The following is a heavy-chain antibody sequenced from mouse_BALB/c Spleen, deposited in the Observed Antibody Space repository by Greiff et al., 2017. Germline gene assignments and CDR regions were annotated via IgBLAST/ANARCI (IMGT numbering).Heavy chain of an antibody. D-gene: IGHD2-2*01. CDR2: SRNKANDYTT. V-gene: IGHV7-1*02. CDR1: GFTFSGFY. Sequence: EVNLVESGGGLVQPGGSLRLSCATSGFTFSGFYMEWVRQPPGKRLEWIAASRNKANDYTTEYSASVKGRFIVSRDTSQSILYLQMNALRAEDTAIYYCARDGGLRGYFDVWGAGTTVTVSS. J-gene: IGHJ1*01. CDR3: ARDGGLRGYFDV.